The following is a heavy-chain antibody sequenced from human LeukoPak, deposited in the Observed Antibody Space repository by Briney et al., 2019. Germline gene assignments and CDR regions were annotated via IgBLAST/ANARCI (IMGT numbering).Heavy chain of an antibody. Sequence: GGSLRLSCAASGFHLNRYWMSWVRQAPGKGLEWVANINEDGGERHYVDSVKGRFTISRDNAKNSLYLQMNSLRAEDTAVYYCARGGNLENWGGGTLVTVSS. CDR1: GFHLNRYW. D-gene: IGHD1-14*01. CDR2: INEDGGER. CDR3: ARGGNLEN. J-gene: IGHJ4*02. V-gene: IGHV3-7*01.